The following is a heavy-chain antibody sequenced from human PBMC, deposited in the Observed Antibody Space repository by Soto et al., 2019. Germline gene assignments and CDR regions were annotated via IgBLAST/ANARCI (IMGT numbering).Heavy chain of an antibody. CDR1: GFTFSSYG. D-gene: IGHD3-3*01. CDR3: ARDRGYDFWSGYYMGYYYYMDV. Sequence: GGSLRLSCAASGFTFSSYGMHWVRQAPGKGLEWVAVIWYDGSNKYYADSVKGRFTISRDNSKNTLYLQMNSLRAEDTAVYYCARDRGYDFWSGYYMGYYYYMDVWGKGTTVTVSS. CDR2: IWYDGSNK. J-gene: IGHJ6*03. V-gene: IGHV3-33*01.